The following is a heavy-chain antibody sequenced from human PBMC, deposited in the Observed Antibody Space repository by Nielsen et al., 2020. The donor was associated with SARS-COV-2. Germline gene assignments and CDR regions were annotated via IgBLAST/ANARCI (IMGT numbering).Heavy chain of an antibody. CDR2: ISYDGSVK. V-gene: IGHV3-30*18. Sequence: SLKISCAASGFTFSSYGMPRVRQAAVKRLEWVTFISYDGSVKYYADSVKGRFTISTDLSNNTLYLQMNSLRVEDTAIYYCTKGAQLGDYWGQGTLVTVSS. CDR3: TKGAQLGDY. CDR1: GFTFSSYG. D-gene: IGHD6-13*01. J-gene: IGHJ4*02.